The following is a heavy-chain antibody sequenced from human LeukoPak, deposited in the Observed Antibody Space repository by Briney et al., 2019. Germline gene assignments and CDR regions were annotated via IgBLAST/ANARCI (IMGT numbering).Heavy chain of an antibody. CDR1: GFTFSSYW. CDR3: AKTDSYYYYYYMDV. Sequence: GGSLRLSCAASGFTFSSYWMSWVRQAPGKGLEWVSAISGSGGSTYYADSVKGRFTISRDNSKNTLYLQMNSLRAEDTAVYYCAKTDSYYYYYYMDVWGKGTTVTVSS. V-gene: IGHV3-23*01. J-gene: IGHJ6*03. CDR2: ISGSGGST.